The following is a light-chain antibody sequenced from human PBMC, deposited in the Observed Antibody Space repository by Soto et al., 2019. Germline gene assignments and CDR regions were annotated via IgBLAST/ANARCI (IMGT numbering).Light chain of an antibody. Sequence: YPGTLSLSPGERATLSCGASQSVSNNYLAWYQQKPGQAPRLLIYGASNRATGIPDRFSGSGSGTDFTLTISRLEPEDFAVYYCQQYGSSGTFGQGTKVDIK. J-gene: IGKJ1*01. CDR2: GAS. CDR3: QQYGSSGT. CDR1: QSVSNNY. V-gene: IGKV3-20*01.